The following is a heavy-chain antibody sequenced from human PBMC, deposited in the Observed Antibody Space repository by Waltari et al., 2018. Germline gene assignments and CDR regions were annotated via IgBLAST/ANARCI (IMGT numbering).Heavy chain of an antibody. CDR1: GFTFKTYA. CDR2: INDNGEST. Sequence: EVQLLESGGGLVQPGGSLTLSCAASGFTFKTYAMSWVRQGPGKGLEWVSGINDNGESTYYADFVKGRITISRDNSKNTLYLRMHSLRAEDTALYYCAKDMTRYSSSSDFDHWGQGTLVTVSS. D-gene: IGHD6-6*01. V-gene: IGHV3-23*01. J-gene: IGHJ4*02. CDR3: AKDMTRYSSSSDFDH.